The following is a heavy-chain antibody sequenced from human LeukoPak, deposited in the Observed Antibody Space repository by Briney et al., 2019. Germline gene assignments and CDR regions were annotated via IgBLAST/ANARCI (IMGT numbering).Heavy chain of an antibody. CDR1: GFSFSTYA. V-gene: IGHV3-30*03. J-gene: IGHJ4*02. CDR2: ISNDGDKE. D-gene: IGHD1-14*01. Sequence: GGSLRLSCAVSGFSFSTYAMHWVRQAPGKGLDWVAVISNDGDKEYYADSVKGRVTISRDNSKNTLYLDLNSLRIEDTSVFYCARSAGGGKPMDYWGQGTLVTVSS. CDR3: ARSAGGGKPMDY.